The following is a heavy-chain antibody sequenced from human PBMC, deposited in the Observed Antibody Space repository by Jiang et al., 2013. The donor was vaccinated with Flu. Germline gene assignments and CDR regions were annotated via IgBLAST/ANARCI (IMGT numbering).Heavy chain of an antibody. CDR3: ARALSLWYDSSGYLDY. CDR1: GYSFTSYW. CDR2: IYPGDSDT. V-gene: IGHV5-51*01. J-gene: IGHJ4*02. D-gene: IGHD3-22*01. Sequence: GAEVKKPGESLKISCKGSGYSFTSYWIGWVRQMPGKGLEWMGIIYPGDSDTRYSPSFQGQVTISADKSISTAYLQWSSLKASDTAMYYCARALSLWYDSSGYLDYWGQGTLVTVSS.